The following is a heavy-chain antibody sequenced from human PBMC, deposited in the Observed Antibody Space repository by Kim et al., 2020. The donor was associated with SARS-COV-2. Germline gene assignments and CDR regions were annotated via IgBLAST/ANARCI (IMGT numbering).Heavy chain of an antibody. CDR1: GFTFSSYS. CDR3: ARDLRLRYVDPYFDY. V-gene: IGHV3-21*01. D-gene: IGHD3-9*01. Sequence: GGSLRLSCAASGFTFSSYSMNWVRQAPGKGLEWVSSISSSSSYIYYADSVKGRFTISRDNAKNSLYLQMNSLRAEDTAVYYCARDLRLRYVDPYFDYWGQGTLVTVSS. CDR2: ISSSSSYI. J-gene: IGHJ4*02.